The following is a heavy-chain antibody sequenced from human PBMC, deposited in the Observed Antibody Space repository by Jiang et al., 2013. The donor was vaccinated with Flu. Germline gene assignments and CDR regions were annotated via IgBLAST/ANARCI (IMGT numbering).Heavy chain of an antibody. Sequence: GAEVKKPGSSVKVSCRASGGSFTSYAMNWVRQAPGQGLEWMGGINHIFGTTDYAQKFQGRVTITSDKSTSTAYMDLSNLTSEDTAIYYCARSTWGYGYGPILNNWGQGTLVTVSS. CDR1: GGSFTSYA. D-gene: IGHD5-18*01. J-gene: IGHJ4*02. V-gene: IGHV1-69*06. CDR3: ARSTWGYGYGPILNN. CDR2: INHIFGTT.